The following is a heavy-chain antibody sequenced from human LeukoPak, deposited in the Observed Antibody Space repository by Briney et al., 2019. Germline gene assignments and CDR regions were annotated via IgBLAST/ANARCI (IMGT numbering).Heavy chain of an antibody. V-gene: IGHV1-2*02. D-gene: IGHD1-26*01. CDR2: INPNSGGT. Sequence: ASVKVPCKASGYTFTGYYMHWVRQAPGQGLEWMGWINPNSGGTNYAQKFQGRVTMTRDTSISTAYMELSRLRSDDTAVYYCARERGSYYQRRAFDIWGQGTMVTVSS. J-gene: IGHJ3*02. CDR1: GYTFTGYY. CDR3: ARERGSYYQRRAFDI.